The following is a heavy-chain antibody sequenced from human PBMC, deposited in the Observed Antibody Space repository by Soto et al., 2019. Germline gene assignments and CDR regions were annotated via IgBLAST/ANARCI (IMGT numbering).Heavy chain of an antibody. V-gene: IGHV4-59*01. J-gene: IGHJ4*02. CDR2: IYYSGST. D-gene: IGHD5-12*01. CDR3: ASFGYSGYDYLGSGYYFDY. CDR1: GGSISSYY. Sequence: SETLSLTCTVSGGSISSYYWSWIRQPPGKGLEWIGYIYYSGSTNYNPSLKSRVTISVDTSKNQFSLKLSPVTAADTAVYYCASFGYSGYDYLGSGYYFDYWGQGTLVIVSS.